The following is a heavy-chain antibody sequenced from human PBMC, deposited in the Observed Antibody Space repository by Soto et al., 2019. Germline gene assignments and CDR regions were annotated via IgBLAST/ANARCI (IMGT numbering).Heavy chain of an antibody. CDR1: GYAFTTYG. V-gene: IGHV1-18*01. D-gene: IGHD1-1*01. CDR2: ISAHNGNT. J-gene: IGHJ4*02. Sequence: QVHLVQSGAEVKKPGASVKVSCKGSGYAFTTYGITWVRQAPGQGLEWMGWISAHNGNTNYAQKLQGRVTVTRDTSTSAAYMQLRSLRSDNTAVYYCARGRYGDYWGQGALVTVSS. CDR3: ARGRYGDY.